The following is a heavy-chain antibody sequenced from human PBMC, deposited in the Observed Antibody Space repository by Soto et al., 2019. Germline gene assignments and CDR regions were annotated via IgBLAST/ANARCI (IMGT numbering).Heavy chain of an antibody. J-gene: IGHJ4*02. CDR2: ISSDARST. Sequence: EAELVESGGGLVQPGGSLRLSCTASGFIFSSYWMHWVRQTPGKGLVWVSRISSDARSTIYADSVKGRFTISRDNANNILYLELDSLRVEDTAVYFCVRMGQDYVFGDLWGQVTLVTVSS. V-gene: IGHV3-74*01. CDR1: GFIFSSYW. D-gene: IGHD4-17*01. CDR3: VRMGQDYVFGDL.